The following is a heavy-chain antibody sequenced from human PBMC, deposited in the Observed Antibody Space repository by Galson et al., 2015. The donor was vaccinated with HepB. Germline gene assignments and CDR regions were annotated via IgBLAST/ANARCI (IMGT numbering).Heavy chain of an antibody. CDR2: FSWDGNT. J-gene: IGHJ3*02. CDR3: AKDIGYGDYEDAVDI. D-gene: IGHD4-17*01. Sequence: SLRLSCAASGSSFDDYTMHWVRQAPGKGLEWISLFSWDGNTYYADSVKGRFTISRDNSKNSLYLQMSSLRTEDTALYYCAKDIGYGDYEDAVDIWGQGTMVTVSS. CDR1: GSSFDDYT. V-gene: IGHV3-43*01.